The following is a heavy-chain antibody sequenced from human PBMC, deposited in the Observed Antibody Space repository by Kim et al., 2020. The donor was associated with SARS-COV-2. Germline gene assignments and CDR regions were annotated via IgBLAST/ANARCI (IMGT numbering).Heavy chain of an antibody. CDR3: ATTDYVDYEDLDF. CDR2: ITSSSSSK. J-gene: IGHJ4*02. CDR1: GFTFSSYT. D-gene: IGHD4-17*01. V-gene: IGHV3-21*01. Sequence: GGSLRLSCAASGFTFSSYTMNWVRQPPGKGLEWFSSITSSSSSKDYADSVKGRFTISSGNAKTSLSLHMNGMRAEHTAVYYCATTDYVDYEDLDFWGRGPLVTVST.